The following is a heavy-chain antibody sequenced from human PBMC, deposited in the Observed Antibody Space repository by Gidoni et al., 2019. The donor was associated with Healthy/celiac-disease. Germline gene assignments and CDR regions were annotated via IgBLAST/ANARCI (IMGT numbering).Heavy chain of an antibody. D-gene: IGHD2-8*01. V-gene: IGHV3-20*01. J-gene: IGHJ4*02. CDR2: INWNGGST. CDR1: RFPFADYG. Sequence: EVQLVESGGGVARPGGSLRLSCPVSRFPFADYGMNWVRQYPGKGLEWVSGINWNGGSTGYADSVKGRFTISRDNAKNSLYLQMNSLRAEDTALYHCARVYGSQTSGEIDYWGQGTLVTVSS. CDR3: ARVYGSQTSGEIDY.